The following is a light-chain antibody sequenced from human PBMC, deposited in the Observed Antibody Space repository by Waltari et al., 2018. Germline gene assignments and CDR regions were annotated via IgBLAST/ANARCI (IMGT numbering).Light chain of an antibody. CDR1: QTVRTTY. Sequence: ENVLTQSPGTLSLSPGERATSSCRASQTVRTTYLAWYQQKPGQAPTLLIYGASNRATGIPDRFSGSESGTGLSLTISSLEPEDFAVYYCQQYDVSPLPFGGGTKVEIK. V-gene: IGKV3-20*01. CDR3: QQYDVSPLP. J-gene: IGKJ4*01. CDR2: GAS.